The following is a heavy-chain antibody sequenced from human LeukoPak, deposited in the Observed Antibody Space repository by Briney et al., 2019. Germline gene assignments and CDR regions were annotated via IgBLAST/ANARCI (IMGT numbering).Heavy chain of an antibody. D-gene: IGHD5-18*01. CDR2: ISGSGGST. Sequence: GGSLRLSCAASGFTFSSYAMSWVRQAPGKGLEWVSGISGSGGSTYYADSLKGRFTISRDNSKNTLYLQMNSLGADDTAVYFCAKDISQGYTFGSIEEDYWGQGTLVTVSS. J-gene: IGHJ4*02. CDR1: GFTFSSYA. CDR3: AKDISQGYTFGSIEEDY. V-gene: IGHV3-23*01.